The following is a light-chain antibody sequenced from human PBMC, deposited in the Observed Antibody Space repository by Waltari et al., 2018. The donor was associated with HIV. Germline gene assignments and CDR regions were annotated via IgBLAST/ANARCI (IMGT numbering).Light chain of an antibody. CDR3: SSYTSSSTKV. CDR2: DVS. J-gene: IGLJ2*01. V-gene: IGLV2-14*03. CDR1: SSDIDGYHY. Sequence: QSALTQTAYVSGSPGQSITISCTGTSSDIDGYHYVSWYQQLPGKAPKLMIYDVSNRPSGLSNRFSGSKSGNTASLTISGLQAEDEADYYCSSYTSSSTKVFGGGTKLTVL.